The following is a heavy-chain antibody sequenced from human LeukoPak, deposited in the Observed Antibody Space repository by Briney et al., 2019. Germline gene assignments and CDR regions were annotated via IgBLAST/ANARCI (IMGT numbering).Heavy chain of an antibody. J-gene: IGHJ3*02. CDR2: IIPIFGTA. CDR1: GGTFSSYA. CDR3: ARVGQKLTVFGAFDI. Sequence: SVKVSCKASGGTFSSYAISWVRQAPGQGLEWMGGIIPIFGTANYAQKFQGRVTITADKSTSTAYMELSSLRSEDTAVYYCARVGQKLTVFGAFDIWGQGTMVTVSS. V-gene: IGHV1-69*06. D-gene: IGHD3-10*02.